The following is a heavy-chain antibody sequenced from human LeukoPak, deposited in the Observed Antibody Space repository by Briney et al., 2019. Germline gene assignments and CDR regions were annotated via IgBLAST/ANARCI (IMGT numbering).Heavy chain of an antibody. V-gene: IGHV4-38-2*01. D-gene: IGHD6-13*01. J-gene: IGHJ4*02. CDR2: IYHSGST. Sequence: SEILSLTCAVSGYSISSGYYWGWIRQPPGKGLEWIGSIYHSGSTYYNPSLKSRVTISVDTSKNQFSLRLSSVTAADTAVYYCARGLRGSSYYFDYWGQGTLVTVSS. CDR1: GYSISSGYY. CDR3: ARGLRGSSYYFDY.